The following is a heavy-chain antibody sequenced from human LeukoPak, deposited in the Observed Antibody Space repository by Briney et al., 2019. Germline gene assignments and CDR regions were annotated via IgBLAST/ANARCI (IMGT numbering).Heavy chain of an antibody. CDR3: ARDYYDSSGYFNNWFDP. Sequence: SETLSLTCTVSGGSISSGSYYWSWIRQPAGKGLEWIGRIYTSGSANYNPSLKSRVTMSLDTSKNQFSLKLSSVTAADTAVYYCARDYYDSSGYFNNWFDPWGQGILVTVSS. CDR2: IYTSGSA. J-gene: IGHJ5*02. CDR1: GGSISSGSYY. D-gene: IGHD3-22*01. V-gene: IGHV4-61*02.